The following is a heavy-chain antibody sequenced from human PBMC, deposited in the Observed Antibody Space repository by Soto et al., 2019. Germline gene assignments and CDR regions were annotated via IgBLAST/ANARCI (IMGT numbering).Heavy chain of an antibody. CDR2: INPNSGGT. J-gene: IGHJ4*02. Sequence: GASVKVSCKASGYTFTGYYMHWVRQAPGQGLEWMGWINPNSGGTNYAQKFQGWVTMTRDTSISTAYMELSRLRSDDTAVYYCARGLAVAGTYYFDYWGQGTLVTVSS. D-gene: IGHD6-19*01. V-gene: IGHV1-2*04. CDR3: ARGLAVAGTYYFDY. CDR1: GYTFTGYY.